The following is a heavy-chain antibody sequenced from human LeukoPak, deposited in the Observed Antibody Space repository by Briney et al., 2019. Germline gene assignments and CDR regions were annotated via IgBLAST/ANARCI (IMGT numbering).Heavy chain of an antibody. V-gene: IGHV1-2*02. D-gene: IGHD1-26*01. Sequence: GASVKVSCKASGYTFIDYYIHWVRQAPGQGFEWVGWINPNSGGTKYEEKLQGRVTVTSDTSISTVYMDLGRLRSDDTAVYFCARGHYLYAFEIWGQGTMVIVSS. CDR1: GYTFIDYY. CDR3: ARGHYLYAFEI. J-gene: IGHJ3*02. CDR2: INPNSGGT.